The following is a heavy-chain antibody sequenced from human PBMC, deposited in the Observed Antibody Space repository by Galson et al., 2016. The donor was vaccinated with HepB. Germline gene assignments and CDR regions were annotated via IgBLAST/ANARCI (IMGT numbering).Heavy chain of an antibody. CDR1: GFTFTGNA. Sequence: SLRLSCAASGFTFTGNAMSWVRQAPGKGLEWVSAISATGAHYADSVTGRFTVSRDNSKSTVYLDMNGLRAEDTAVYYCTKESPKWEGIYYSDSWVQGTLVTVSS. V-gene: IGHV3-23*01. J-gene: IGHJ4*02. D-gene: IGHD1-26*01. CDR3: TKESPKWEGIYYSDS. CDR2: ISATGA.